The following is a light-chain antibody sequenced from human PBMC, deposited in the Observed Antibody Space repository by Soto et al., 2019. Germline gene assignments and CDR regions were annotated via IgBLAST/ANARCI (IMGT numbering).Light chain of an antibody. CDR3: QQYNAYPWT. CDR2: DAS. Sequence: QMSISVFALSASIGDMVTITCGASQSISSWLAWYQQKPGKAPKLLIYDASSLESGDPSRFSGSGSGTEFTLTISSLQPEDFATYYCQQYNAYPWTFGQGTKVDNK. V-gene: IGKV1-5*01. CDR1: QSISSW. J-gene: IGKJ1*01.